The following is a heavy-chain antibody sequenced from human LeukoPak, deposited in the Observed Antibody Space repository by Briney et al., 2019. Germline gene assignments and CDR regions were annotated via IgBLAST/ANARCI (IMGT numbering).Heavy chain of an antibody. V-gene: IGHV3-23*01. CDR2: ISGSGGST. Sequence: HPGGSLRLSCAASGFTFSSCAMSWVRQAPGKGLEWVSAISGSGGSTYYADSVKGRFTISRDNSKNTLYLQMNSLRAEDTAVYYCAKDRSRYSYGLNDYWGQGTLVTVSS. D-gene: IGHD5-18*01. J-gene: IGHJ4*02. CDR3: AKDRSRYSYGLNDY. CDR1: GFTFSSCA.